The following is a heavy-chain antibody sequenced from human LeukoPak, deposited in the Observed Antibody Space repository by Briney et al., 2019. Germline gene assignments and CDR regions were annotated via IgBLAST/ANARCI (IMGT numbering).Heavy chain of an antibody. Sequence: PGGSLRLSCAAPGFTFSSYWMSWVRQAPGKGLEWVANIKQDGSEKYYVDSVKGRFTISRDNAKNSLYLQMNSLRAEDTAVYYCARDLPDSSGYPDAFDIWGQGTMVTVSS. CDR1: GFTFSSYW. CDR3: ARDLPDSSGYPDAFDI. J-gene: IGHJ3*02. D-gene: IGHD3-22*01. V-gene: IGHV3-7*01. CDR2: IKQDGSEK.